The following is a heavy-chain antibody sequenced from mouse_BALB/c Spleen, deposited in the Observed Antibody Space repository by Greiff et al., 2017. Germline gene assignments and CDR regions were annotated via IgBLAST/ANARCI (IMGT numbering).Heavy chain of an antibody. J-gene: IGHJ4*01. Sequence: VKLMESGAELVRPGSSVKISCKASGYAFSSYWMNWVKQRPGQGLEWIGQIYPGDGDTNYNGKFKGKATLTADKSSSTAYMQLSSLTSEDSAVYFCARDAMDYWGQGTSVTVSS. V-gene: IGHV1-80*01. CDR2: IYPGDGDT. CDR1: GYAFSSYW. CDR3: ARDAMDY.